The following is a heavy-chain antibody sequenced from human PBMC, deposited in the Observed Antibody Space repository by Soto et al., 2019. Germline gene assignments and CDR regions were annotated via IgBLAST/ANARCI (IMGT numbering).Heavy chain of an antibody. CDR3: ARPYGDYPGYYGMDV. CDR1: GGSISSSSYY. V-gene: IGHV4-39*01. CDR2: IYYSGST. J-gene: IGHJ6*02. Sequence: PSETLSLTCTVSGGSISSSSYYWGWIRQPPGKGLEWIGSIYYSGSTYYNPSLKSRVTISVDTSKNQFSLKLSSVTAADTAVYYCARPYGDYPGYYGMDVWGQGTTVTSP. D-gene: IGHD4-17*01.